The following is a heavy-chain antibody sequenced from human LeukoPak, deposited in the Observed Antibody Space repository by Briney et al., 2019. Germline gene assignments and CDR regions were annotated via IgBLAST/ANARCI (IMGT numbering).Heavy chain of an antibody. V-gene: IGHV4-61*01. CDR1: GGSVSSGIFY. CDR3: ARSLGSSWYWGY. Sequence: SETLSLTCTVSGGSVSSGIFYWSWFRQPPGKGLEWIGYIYYSGSTNYNPSLKSRVTISADTSKNQFSLQLGSVTAADTAVYYCARSLGSSWYWGYWGQGTLVTVSS. CDR2: IYYSGST. D-gene: IGHD6-13*01. J-gene: IGHJ4*02.